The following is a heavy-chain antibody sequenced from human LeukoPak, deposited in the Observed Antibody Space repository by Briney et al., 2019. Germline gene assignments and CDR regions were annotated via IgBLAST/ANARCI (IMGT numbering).Heavy chain of an antibody. J-gene: IGHJ4*02. Sequence: GGSLRLSCAASRINLRSSGMHCVRRAPDKGLEWVTFIQNYGSDKFYAASVKGRLPIPRHNHEHTVYLNVASQSADHTALYYCSRGCGRAVPGRFDQWGQGTLVTVS. CDR1: RINLRSSG. D-gene: IGHD6-13*01. CDR2: IQNYGSDK. CDR3: SRGCGRAVPGRFDQ. V-gene: IGHV3-30*02.